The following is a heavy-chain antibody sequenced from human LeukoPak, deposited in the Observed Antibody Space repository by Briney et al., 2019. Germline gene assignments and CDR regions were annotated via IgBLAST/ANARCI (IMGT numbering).Heavy chain of an antibody. J-gene: IGHJ3*02. CDR2: ISSSSSTI. D-gene: IGHD6-19*01. V-gene: IGHV3-48*01. CDR1: GFTFSSYS. Sequence: GGSLRLSCAASGFTFSSYSMNWVRQAPGKGLEWVSYISSSSSTIYYADSVKGRFTISRDNSKNTLYLQMNSLRAEDTAVYYCARRQWRQGDDAFDIWGQGTMVTVSS. CDR3: ARRQWRQGDDAFDI.